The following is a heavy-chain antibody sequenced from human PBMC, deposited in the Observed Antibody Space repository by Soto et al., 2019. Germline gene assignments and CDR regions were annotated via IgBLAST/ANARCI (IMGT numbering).Heavy chain of an antibody. CDR1: GFTFSSYG. D-gene: IGHD6-19*01. CDR2: IAYDGGNT. Sequence: QVQLVESGGGVVQPGKSLRLSCAASGFTFSSYGMHWVRQAPGKGLEWVAVIAYDGGNTYYADSVKGRFTISRDNSKSNLYLQMDSLRGEDTAVYHCARDRHLAVHAPDFPDDYWGQGTLVTVSS. V-gene: IGHV3-30*03. CDR3: ARDRHLAVHAPDFPDDY. J-gene: IGHJ4*02.